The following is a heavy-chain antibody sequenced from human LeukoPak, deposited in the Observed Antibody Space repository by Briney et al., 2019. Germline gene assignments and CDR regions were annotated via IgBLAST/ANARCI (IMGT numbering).Heavy chain of an antibody. V-gene: IGHV1-8*01. CDR2: MNPNSDNT. J-gene: IGHJ4*02. CDR1: GYTFTSYD. Sequence: ASVKVSCRASGYTFTSYDISWVRQAPGQGLEWMAWMNPNSDNTGYAQKFQGRVTMTRNTSISTAYMELSSLRSEDTAVYYCTRAHDWGQGTLVTVSS. CDR3: TRAHD.